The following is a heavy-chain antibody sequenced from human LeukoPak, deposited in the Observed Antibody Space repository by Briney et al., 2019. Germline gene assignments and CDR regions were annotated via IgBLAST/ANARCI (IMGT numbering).Heavy chain of an antibody. CDR1: GFTFDSDD. J-gene: IGHJ3*02. CDR3: ANLGDYDILTGYPRAFDI. V-gene: IGHV3-53*01. CDR2: IYSGGST. Sequence: GGSLRLSCAASGFTFDSDDIHWVRQAPGKGLEWVSVIYSGGSTYYADSVKGRFTISRDNSKNTLYLQMDSLRAEDTAVYYCANLGDYDILTGYPRAFDIWGQGTMVTVSS. D-gene: IGHD3-9*01.